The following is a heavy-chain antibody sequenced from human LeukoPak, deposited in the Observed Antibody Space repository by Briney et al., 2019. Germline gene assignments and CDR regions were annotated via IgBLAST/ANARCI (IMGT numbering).Heavy chain of an antibody. J-gene: IGHJ4*02. D-gene: IGHD3-3*01. Sequence: GGSLRLSCAASGFTFSSDSMNWVRQAPGKGLEWVSSISSTGSYIYYTDSVKGRFTISRDNAKNSLYLQMNSLRAEDTAVYYCARGGKPITIFGVVPYFDYWGQGTLVTVSS. CDR2: ISSTGSYI. CDR1: GFTFSSDS. CDR3: ARGGKPITIFGVVPYFDY. V-gene: IGHV3-21*01.